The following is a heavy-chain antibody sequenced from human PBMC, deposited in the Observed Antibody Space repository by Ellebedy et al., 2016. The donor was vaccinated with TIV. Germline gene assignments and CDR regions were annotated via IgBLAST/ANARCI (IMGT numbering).Heavy chain of an antibody. Sequence: SVKVSXKASGYIFTNYGITWVRQAPGQGLEWMGGIIPLFGTANYTQKFQGRVTLTADDSTGTAYMELSSLRSDDTAVYYCARGYCTTTSCWHNFDYWGQGTLVTVSS. CDR1: GYIFTNYG. D-gene: IGHD2-2*01. V-gene: IGHV1-69*13. CDR2: IIPLFGTA. J-gene: IGHJ4*02. CDR3: ARGYCTTTSCWHNFDY.